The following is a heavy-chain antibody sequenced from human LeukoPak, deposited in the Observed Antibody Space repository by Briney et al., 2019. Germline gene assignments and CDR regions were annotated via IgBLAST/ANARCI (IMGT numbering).Heavy chain of an antibody. D-gene: IGHD1-26*01. V-gene: IGHV3-23*01. CDR2: ISAGGAT. CDR3: AKIPTGRREEWFDP. CDR1: GFSFSTYA. J-gene: IGHJ5*02. Sequence: GGSLRLSCAASGFSFSTYAMTWVRQIPGRGLQWVSAISAGGATYYADSVKGRFTTSRDNSKSTLYLQMNSLRADDTAFYYCAKIPTGRREEWFDPWGQGTLVTVSS.